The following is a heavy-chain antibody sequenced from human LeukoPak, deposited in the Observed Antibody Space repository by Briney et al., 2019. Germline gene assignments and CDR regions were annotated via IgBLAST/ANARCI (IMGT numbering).Heavy chain of an antibody. CDR3: AKSVYHSGNY. CDR2: ISGGTT. J-gene: IGHJ4*02. V-gene: IGHV3-23*01. CDR1: GFTISTYG. D-gene: IGHD3-10*01. Sequence: PGGSLRLSCAASGFTISTYGMSWVRQAPGKGLEWVSSISGGTTYYADSVKGRFTISRDNSENTVSLQMNSLRAEDTAVYYCAKSVYHSGNYWGQGTLVTVSP.